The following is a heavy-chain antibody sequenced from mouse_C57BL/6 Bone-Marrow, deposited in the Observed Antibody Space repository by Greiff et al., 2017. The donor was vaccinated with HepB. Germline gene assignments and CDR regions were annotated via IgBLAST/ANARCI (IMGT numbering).Heavy chain of an antibody. CDR2: IDPSDSYT. CDR3: ARERDYGLPWFAY. D-gene: IGHD1-1*02. Sequence: QVQLKQPGAELVKPGASVKLSCKASGYTFTSYWMQWVKQRPGQGLEWIGEIDPSDSYTNYNQKFKGKATLTVDTSSSTAYMQLSSLTSEDSAVYYCARERDYGLPWFAYWGQGTLVTVSA. J-gene: IGHJ3*01. CDR1: GYTFTSYW. V-gene: IGHV1-50*01.